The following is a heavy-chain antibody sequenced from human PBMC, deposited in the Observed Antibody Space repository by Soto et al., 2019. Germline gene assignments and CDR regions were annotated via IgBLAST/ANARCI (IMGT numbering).Heavy chain of an antibody. Sequence: ASGKVSCKASGYTFTGYYMHWVRQAPGQGLEWMGWINPNSGGTNYAQKFQGWVTMTRDTSISTAYMELSRLRSDDTAVYYCARGIDHSPTVTTGFDYWGQGTLVTVSS. J-gene: IGHJ4*02. V-gene: IGHV1-2*04. CDR3: ARGIDHSPTVTTGFDY. D-gene: IGHD4-17*01. CDR1: GYTFTGYY. CDR2: INPNSGGT.